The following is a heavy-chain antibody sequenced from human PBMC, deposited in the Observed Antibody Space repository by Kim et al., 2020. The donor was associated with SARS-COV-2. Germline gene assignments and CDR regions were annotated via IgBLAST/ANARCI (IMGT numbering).Heavy chain of an antibody. V-gene: IGHV3-30*04. J-gene: IGHJ3*02. CDR2: ISYDGSNK. CDR1: GFTFSTHS. CDR3: RIGVISPGDGFDI. Sequence: GGSLRLSCVVSGFTFSTHSLHWVRQAPGKGLEWVALISYDGSNKYYADSVKGRFTISRDNSKNTLYLQMNSLRAEDTALYYCRIGVISPGDGFDIWGQGTMVTVSS. D-gene: IGHD3-22*01.